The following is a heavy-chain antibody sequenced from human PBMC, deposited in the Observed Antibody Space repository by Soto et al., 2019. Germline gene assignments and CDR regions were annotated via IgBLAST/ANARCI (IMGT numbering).Heavy chain of an antibody. CDR3: AAQPPAVALDY. CDR2: INHSGST. Sequence: SETLSLTCAVYGGSFSGYYWSWIRQPPGKGLEWIGEINHSGSTNYNPSLKSRVTISIGKSKNQFSLNLNSVTAADTAIYYCAAQPPAVALDYWGQGTLVTVSS. D-gene: IGHD6-19*01. V-gene: IGHV4-34*01. CDR1: GGSFSGYY. J-gene: IGHJ4*02.